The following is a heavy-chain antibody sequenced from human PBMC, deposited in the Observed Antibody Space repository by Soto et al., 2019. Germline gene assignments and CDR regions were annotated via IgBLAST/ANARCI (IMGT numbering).Heavy chain of an antibody. Sequence: GGSLRLSCAASGFTFSSYEMNWVRQAPGKGLEWVSYISSSGSTIYYADSVKGRFTISRDNAKNSLYLQMNSLRAEDTAVYYCARHYTIFGVVIHFDYWGQGTLVRVSS. D-gene: IGHD3-3*01. CDR3: ARHYTIFGVVIHFDY. CDR2: ISSSGSTI. J-gene: IGHJ4*02. V-gene: IGHV3-48*03. CDR1: GFTFSSYE.